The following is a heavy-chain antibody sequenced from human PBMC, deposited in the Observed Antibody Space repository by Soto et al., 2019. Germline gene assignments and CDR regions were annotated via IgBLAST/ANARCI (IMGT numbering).Heavy chain of an antibody. J-gene: IGHJ4*02. CDR2: ISYDGSNK. CDR1: GFTFSSYA. Sequence: VGSLRLSCAASGFTFSSYAMHWVRQAPGKGLEWVAVISYDGSNKYYADSVKGRFTISRDNSKNTLYLQMNSLRAEDTAVYYCARPDHDYYDSSGSGGYWGQGTLVTVSS. V-gene: IGHV3-30-3*01. D-gene: IGHD3-22*01. CDR3: ARPDHDYYDSSGSGGY.